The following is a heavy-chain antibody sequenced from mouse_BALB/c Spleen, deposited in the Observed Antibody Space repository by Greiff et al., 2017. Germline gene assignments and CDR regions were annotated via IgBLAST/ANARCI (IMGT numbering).Heavy chain of an antibody. Sequence: EVMLVESGGDLVKPGGSLKLSCAASGFTFSSYGMSWVRQTPDKRLEWVATISSGGSYTYYPDSVKGRFTISRDNAKNTLYLQMSSLKSEDTAMYYCARRELLRAMDYWGQGTSVTVSS. J-gene: IGHJ4*01. CDR2: ISSGGSYT. V-gene: IGHV5-6*02. CDR3: ARRELLRAMDY. CDR1: GFTFSSYG. D-gene: IGHD1-1*01.